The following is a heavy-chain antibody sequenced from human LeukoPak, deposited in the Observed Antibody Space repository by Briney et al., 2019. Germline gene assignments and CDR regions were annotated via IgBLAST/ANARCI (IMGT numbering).Heavy chain of an antibody. Sequence: GESRKISCEGSGYSFSNYWIGWVRQMPGKGLEWMGIIYPGDYETRYSPSFQGLVTISVDKSITTAYLQWSSLKASDTAMYYCAIPPGYCGNDCSFDHWGQGTLATVSS. CDR3: AIPPGYCGNDCSFDH. CDR2: IYPGDYET. V-gene: IGHV5-51*01. D-gene: IGHD2-21*02. J-gene: IGHJ4*02. CDR1: GYSFSNYW.